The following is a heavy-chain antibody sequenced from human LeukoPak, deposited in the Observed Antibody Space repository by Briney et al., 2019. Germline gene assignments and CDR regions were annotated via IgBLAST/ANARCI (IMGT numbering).Heavy chain of an antibody. D-gene: IGHD3-16*02. J-gene: IGHJ4*02. CDR2: ISGSGGST. V-gene: IGHV3-23*01. CDR3: AKDRGIMITFGGVIVPPRISNYFDY. Sequence: PGGSLRLSCAASGFTFSSYGMSWVRQAPGKGLEWVSAISGSGGSTYYADSVKGRFTISRDNSKNTLYLQMNSLRAEDTAVYYCAKDRGIMITFGGVIVPPRISNYFDYWGQGTLVTVSS. CDR1: GFTFSSYG.